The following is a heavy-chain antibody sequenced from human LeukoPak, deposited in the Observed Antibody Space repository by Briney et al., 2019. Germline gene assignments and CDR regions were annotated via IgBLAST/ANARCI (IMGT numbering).Heavy chain of an antibody. CDR3: ASGVGYSSSWYY. V-gene: IGHV3-7*01. CDR1: GFTFSSYW. J-gene: IGHJ4*02. Sequence: GGSLRLSCAASGFTFSSYWMSWVRQAPGKGLEWVANIKQDGSEKYYVDSVKGRFTISIDNAKNSLYLQMNSLRAEDTAVYYCASGVGYSSSWYYWGQGTLVTVSS. D-gene: IGHD6-13*01. CDR2: IKQDGSEK.